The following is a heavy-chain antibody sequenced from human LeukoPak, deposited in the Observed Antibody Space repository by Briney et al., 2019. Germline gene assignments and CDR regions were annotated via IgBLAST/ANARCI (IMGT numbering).Heavy chain of an antibody. CDR3: ARVGGYYPSHWYFDL. Sequence: GASVKVSCKASGYTFTSYGISWVRQAPGQGLEWMGWISAYNGSTNYAQKLQGRVTMTTDTSTSTAYMELRSLRSDDTAVYYCARVGGYYPSHWYFDLWGRGTLVTVSS. CDR1: GYTFTSYG. J-gene: IGHJ2*01. V-gene: IGHV1-18*01. CDR2: ISAYNGST. D-gene: IGHD3-22*01.